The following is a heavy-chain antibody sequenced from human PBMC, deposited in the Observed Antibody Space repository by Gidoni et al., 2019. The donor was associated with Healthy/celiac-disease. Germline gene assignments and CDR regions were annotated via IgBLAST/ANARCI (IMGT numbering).Heavy chain of an antibody. V-gene: IGHV1-58*01. Sequence: QMQLVQSGPEVKKPGTSVKVSCKASGFTFTSSAVQWVRQARGQRLEWIGWIVVGSGNTNYAQKFQERVTITRDMSTSTAYMELSSLRSEDTAVYYCTASHIGWLVPPDYWGQGTLVTVSS. CDR3: TASHIGWLVPPDY. CDR2: IVVGSGNT. CDR1: GFTFTSSA. D-gene: IGHD6-19*01. J-gene: IGHJ4*02.